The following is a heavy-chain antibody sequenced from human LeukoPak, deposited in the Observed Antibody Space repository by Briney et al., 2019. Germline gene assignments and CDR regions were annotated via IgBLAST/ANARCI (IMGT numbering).Heavy chain of an antibody. D-gene: IGHD4-17*01. J-gene: IGHJ4*02. CDR1: GGSLSSYY. V-gene: IGHV4-59*01. CDR3: ARDHYGDYVFDY. CDR2: IYYSGST. Sequence: ETLSLTCTVSGGSLSSYYWTWIRQPPGKGLECIGYIYYSGSTNYNPSLKSRVTISIDTSKNQFSLKLSSVTAADTAVYYCARDHYGDYVFDYWGQGTLVTVSS.